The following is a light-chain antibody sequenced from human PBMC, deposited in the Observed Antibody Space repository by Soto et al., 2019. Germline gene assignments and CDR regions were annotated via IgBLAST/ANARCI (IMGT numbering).Light chain of an antibody. Sequence: DIQMTQSPSTLSASVGDRVTITCRASQSISEWLAWYQQKPGKAPNLLIYKASSLENSVPSRFSGTGSGTEFTLTSSRLQPDDFATYYCQHYNSYPWTFGQGTKV. J-gene: IGKJ1*01. CDR2: KAS. CDR3: QHYNSYPWT. CDR1: QSISEW. V-gene: IGKV1-5*03.